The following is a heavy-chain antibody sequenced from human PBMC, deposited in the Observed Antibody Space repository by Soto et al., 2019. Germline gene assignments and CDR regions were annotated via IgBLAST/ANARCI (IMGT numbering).Heavy chain of an antibody. D-gene: IGHD6-19*01. CDR1: GFTFSSYA. Sequence: QVQLVESGGGVVQPGRSLRLSCAASGFTFSSYAMHWVRQAPGKGLEWVAVISYDGSNKYYADSVKGRFTISRDNSKNTLYRQMNSLRAEDTAVYYCARMGGREDSSGWYYFDYWGQGTLVTVSS. CDR2: ISYDGSNK. V-gene: IGHV3-30-3*01. J-gene: IGHJ4*02. CDR3: ARMGGREDSSGWYYFDY.